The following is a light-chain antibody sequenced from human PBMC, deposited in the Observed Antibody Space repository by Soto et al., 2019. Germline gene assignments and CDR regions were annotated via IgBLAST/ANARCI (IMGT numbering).Light chain of an antibody. J-gene: IGKJ4*01. V-gene: IGKV1-5*03. Sequence: DIQMTQSPSTLSASVGDRIIITCRASQSIGRWLAWYQQKPGTAPKLLIYKASSLESGVPSRFSGFGSGTEFTLIISSLQPDDFATYYCQQYNSSPLTFGGGTKVDIK. CDR1: QSIGRW. CDR3: QQYNSSPLT. CDR2: KAS.